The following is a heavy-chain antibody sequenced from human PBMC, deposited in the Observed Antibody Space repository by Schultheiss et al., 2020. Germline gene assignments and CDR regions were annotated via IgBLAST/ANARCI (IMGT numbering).Heavy chain of an antibody. V-gene: IGHV3-21*01. D-gene: IGHD2-2*03. Sequence: GGSLRLSCAASGFTFDDYAMHWVRQAPGKGLEWVSSISSSSSYIYYADSVKGRFTISRDNAKNSLYLQMNSLRAEDTAVYYCARVDIVVVPAAVYYYGMDVWGKGTTVTVSS. CDR3: ARVDIVVVPAAVYYYGMDV. CDR2: ISSSSSYI. CDR1: GFTFDDYA. J-gene: IGHJ6*04.